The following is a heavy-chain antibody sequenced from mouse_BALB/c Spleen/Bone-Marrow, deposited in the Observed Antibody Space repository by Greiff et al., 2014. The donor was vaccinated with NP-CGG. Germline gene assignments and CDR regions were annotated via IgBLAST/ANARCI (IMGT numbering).Heavy chain of an antibody. CDR3: ARIYDGYYGGFFDY. CDR1: GYSFTSYW. Sequence: VQLVESGAELVRPGASVKLSCKASGYSFTSYWMNWVKQRPGQGLEWIGMIHPSDSETRLNQKFKDKATLTVDKSSSTAYMQLSSPTSEDSAVYYCARIYDGYYGGFFDYWGQGTTLTDSS. J-gene: IGHJ2*01. D-gene: IGHD2-3*01. CDR2: IHPSDSET. V-gene: IGHV1-61*01.